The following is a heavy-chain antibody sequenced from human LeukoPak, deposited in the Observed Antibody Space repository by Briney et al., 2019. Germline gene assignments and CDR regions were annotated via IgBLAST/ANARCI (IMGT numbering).Heavy chain of an antibody. Sequence: SETLSLTCTVSGGSISTFYWSWIRQAPGKGLEYIGYTYYSGSTNYNPSLESRVTLSVDTSQNQFSLILSSVTAADTAVYYCARGPTSYYFESWGQGTLVTVSS. V-gene: IGHV4-59*01. D-gene: IGHD2-15*01. CDR2: TYYSGST. CDR3: ARGPTSYYFES. J-gene: IGHJ4*02. CDR1: GGSISTFY.